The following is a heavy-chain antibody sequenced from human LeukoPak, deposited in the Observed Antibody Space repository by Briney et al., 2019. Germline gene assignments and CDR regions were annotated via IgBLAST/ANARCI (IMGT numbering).Heavy chain of an antibody. CDR1: GYTFTGYY. J-gene: IGHJ4*02. Sequence: GASVKVSCKASGYTFTGYYMHWGRQAPGQGLEWMGWINPKSGGTNYAQKFQGRVTMTRDTSISTAYMELSRLRSDDTAVYYCARSPSRRGGTFDYWGQGTLVTVSS. D-gene: IGHD1-7*01. CDR3: ARSPSRRGGTFDY. V-gene: IGHV1-2*02. CDR2: INPKSGGT.